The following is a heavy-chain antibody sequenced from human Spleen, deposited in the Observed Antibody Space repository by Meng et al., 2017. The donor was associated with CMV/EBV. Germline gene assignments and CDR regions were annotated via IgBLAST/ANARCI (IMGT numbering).Heavy chain of an antibody. CDR1: GFPFSSYG. D-gene: IGHD5-12*01. J-gene: IGHJ4*02. CDR2: IRYDGSNK. CDR3: AKDRVATINYFDY. V-gene: IGHV3-30*02. Sequence: LSLTCAASGFPFSSYGMHWVRQAPGKGLEWVAFIRYDGSNKYYADSVKGRFTISRDNSKNTLYLQMNSLRAEDTAVYYCAKDRVATINYFDYWGQGTLVTVSS.